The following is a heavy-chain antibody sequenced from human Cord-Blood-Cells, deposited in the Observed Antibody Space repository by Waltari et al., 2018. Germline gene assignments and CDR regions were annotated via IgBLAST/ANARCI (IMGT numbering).Heavy chain of an antibody. V-gene: IGHV3-23*01. CDR2: ISGSGGRT. CDR1: GFTFSSYA. Sequence: EVQLLESGGGLVQPGGSMRLSCAASGFTFSSYAMSWVRQAPGKGLEWFSAISGSGGRTCYADSVKSRFTISRDKSKNTRYLQMNSLRAEDTAVYYCAKDRGGSYYYYYGMDVWGQGTTVTVSS. D-gene: IGHD1-26*01. CDR3: AKDRGGSYYYYYGMDV. J-gene: IGHJ6*02.